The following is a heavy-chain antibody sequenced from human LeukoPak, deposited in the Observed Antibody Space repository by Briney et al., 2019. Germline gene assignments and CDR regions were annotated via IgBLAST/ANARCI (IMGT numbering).Heavy chain of an antibody. J-gene: IGHJ4*02. V-gene: IGHV4-34*01. CDR1: GGSFSGYY. Sequence: PSETLSLTCAVYGGSFSGYYWSWIRQPPGKGLEWIGEINHSGSTNYNPSLKSRVTISVDTSKNQFSLKLSSVTAADTAVYYCARAPSKSIVVVPAARSRRFDYWGQGTLVTVSS. CDR3: ARAPSKSIVVVPAARSRRFDY. D-gene: IGHD2-2*01. CDR2: INHSGST.